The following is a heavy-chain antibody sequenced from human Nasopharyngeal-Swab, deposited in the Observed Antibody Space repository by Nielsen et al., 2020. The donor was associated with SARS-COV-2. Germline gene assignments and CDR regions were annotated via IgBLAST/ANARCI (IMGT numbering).Heavy chain of an antibody. CDR3: ARDSDSGLYGAPSFEY. D-gene: IGHD6-19*01. V-gene: IGHV3-7*04. J-gene: IGHJ4*02. CDR2: IKQDGSDK. Sequence: GGSLRLSCAASGFTFSSYWMSWVRQAPGKGLEWVANIKQDGSDKYYVDSVKGRFTISRDNAKNSLYLQMNSLRVEDTAVFYCARDSDSGLYGAPSFEYWGQGTLVTVSS. CDR1: GFTFSSYW.